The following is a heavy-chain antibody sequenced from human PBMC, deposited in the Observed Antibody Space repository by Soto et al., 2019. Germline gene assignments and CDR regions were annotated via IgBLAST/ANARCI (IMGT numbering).Heavy chain of an antibody. D-gene: IGHD5-18*01. Sequence: QVQLQESGPGLVKPSETLSLTCTVSGGSISSYYWSWIRQPRGKGLEWIGYIYYSGSTNYNPSLKSRVTISVDTSKNQFSLKLSSVTAADTAVYYCARGSAMVTYYYYYMDVWGKGTTVTVSS. V-gene: IGHV4-59*01. CDR1: GGSISSYY. CDR3: ARGSAMVTYYYYYMDV. CDR2: IYYSGST. J-gene: IGHJ6*03.